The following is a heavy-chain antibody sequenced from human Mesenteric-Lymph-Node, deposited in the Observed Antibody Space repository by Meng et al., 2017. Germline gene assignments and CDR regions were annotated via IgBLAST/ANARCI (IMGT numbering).Heavy chain of an antibody. CDR1: GYSISSGYY. V-gene: IGHV4-38-2*01. D-gene: IGHD3-22*01. CDR2: IYHSGST. J-gene: IGHJ4*02. Sequence: SETLSLTCAVSGYSISSGYYWGWIRQPPGKGLEWIGSIYHSGSTYYNPSLKSRVTISVDTSKNQFSLKLSSVTAADTAVYYCARVNPKTYYYDSSGPEFDYWGQGTLVTVSS. CDR3: ARVNPKTYYYDSSGPEFDY.